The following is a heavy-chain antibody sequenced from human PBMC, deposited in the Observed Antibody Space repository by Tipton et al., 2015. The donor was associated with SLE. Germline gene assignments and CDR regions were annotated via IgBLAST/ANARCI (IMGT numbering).Heavy chain of an antibody. J-gene: IGHJ5*02. Sequence: TLSLTCTVSGGSISSHYWSWIRQPPGKGLEWIGYIYYSGSTNYNPSLKSRVTISVDTSKNQFSLKLSSVTAADTAAYYCARDGCSGGSCYSWWFDPWGQGTLVTVSS. CDR2: IYYSGST. D-gene: IGHD2-15*01. CDR3: ARDGCSGGSCYSWWFDP. V-gene: IGHV4-59*11. CDR1: GGSISSHY.